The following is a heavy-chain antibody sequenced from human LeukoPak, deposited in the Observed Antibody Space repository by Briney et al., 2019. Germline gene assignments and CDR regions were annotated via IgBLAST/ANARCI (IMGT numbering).Heavy chain of an antibody. V-gene: IGHV3-48*03. Sequence: PGGSLRLSCAASGFTFSSYEMNWVRHARGKGLEWVSYICSCGGTIYYAASVKGRFTISKDNAKNSLYLQMNSLRAEDRAVYYCARARFGELLGDKLYYYYMDVWGKGTTVTVSS. CDR2: ICSCGGTI. CDR3: ARARFGELLGDKLYYYYMDV. J-gene: IGHJ6*03. D-gene: IGHD3-10*01. CDR1: GFTFSSYE.